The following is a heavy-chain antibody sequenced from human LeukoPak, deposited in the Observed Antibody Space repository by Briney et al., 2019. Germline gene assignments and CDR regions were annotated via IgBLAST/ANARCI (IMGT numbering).Heavy chain of an antibody. Sequence: SQALSVTCVICGDSVSRKSAGWSWLRQSPSRGREWLGRTYYRSRWYSHDAPSVKRRITIPPDTVKNQFSLQLPSVTPEDTAVYYCARGGLVRGSIDSLIAFDIWGQGIMVTVSS. V-gene: IGHV6-1*01. D-gene: IGHD3-10*01. CDR3: ARGGLVRGSIDSLIAFDI. CDR1: GDSVSRKSAG. CDR2: TYYRSRWYS. J-gene: IGHJ3*02.